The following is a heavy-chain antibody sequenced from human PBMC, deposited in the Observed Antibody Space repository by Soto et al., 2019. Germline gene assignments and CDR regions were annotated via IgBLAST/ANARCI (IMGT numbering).Heavy chain of an antibody. V-gene: IGHV3-23*01. CDR1: GFTFSSYA. Sequence: PGGSLRLSXAASGFTFSSYAMSWVRQAPGKGLEWVSAISGSGGSTYYADSVKGRFTISRDNSKNTLYLQMNSLRAEDTAVYYCAKDRDWGALYYYYYGMDVWGQGTTVTVSS. CDR3: AKDRDWGALYYYYYGMDV. D-gene: IGHD7-27*01. J-gene: IGHJ6*02. CDR2: ISGSGGST.